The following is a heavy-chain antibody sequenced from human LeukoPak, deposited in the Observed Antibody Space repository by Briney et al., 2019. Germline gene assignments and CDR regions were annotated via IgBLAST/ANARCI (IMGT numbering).Heavy chain of an antibody. D-gene: IGHD3-10*01. Sequence: SQTLSLTCTVSGGSISSGDYYWSWIRQPPGKGLEWIGYIYYSGSTYYNPSLKSRVTISVDTSKNQFSLKLSSVTTADTAVYYCARHSLYPGVVRDENDAFDIWGRGTMVTVSS. CDR3: ARHSLYPGVVRDENDAFDI. CDR1: GGSISSGDYY. V-gene: IGHV4-30-4*08. J-gene: IGHJ3*02. CDR2: IYYSGST.